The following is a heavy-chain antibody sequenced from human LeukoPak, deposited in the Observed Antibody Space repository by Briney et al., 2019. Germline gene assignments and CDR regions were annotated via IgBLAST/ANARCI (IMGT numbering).Heavy chain of an antibody. D-gene: IGHD3-22*01. Sequence: PGRSLRLSCAASGFTFSSYGMHWVRQAPGKGLEWVAVISYDGSNKYYADSVKGRFTISRDNSKNTLYLQMNSLRAEDTAVYSCAKPYYYDSNGYYPYYFDYWGQGTLVTVSS. CDR2: ISYDGSNK. CDR3: AKPYYYDSNGYYPYYFDY. V-gene: IGHV3-30*18. J-gene: IGHJ4*02. CDR1: GFTFSSYG.